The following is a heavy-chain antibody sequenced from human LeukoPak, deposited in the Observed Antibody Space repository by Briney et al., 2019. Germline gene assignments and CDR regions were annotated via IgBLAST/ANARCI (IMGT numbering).Heavy chain of an antibody. J-gene: IGHJ4*02. V-gene: IGHV3-30*03. CDR1: GFTLSNYV. CDR2: NSYDGSHK. CDR3: ARDLGLAATVTLDY. D-gene: IGHD6-13*01. Sequence: GGSLRLSCEASGFTLSNYVMHWVRQAPGQGLEWVALNSYDGSHKWYADSVKGRFTISRDNAKNSLYLQLNSLRAEDTSVYYCARDLGLAATVTLDYWGQGTLVTVSS.